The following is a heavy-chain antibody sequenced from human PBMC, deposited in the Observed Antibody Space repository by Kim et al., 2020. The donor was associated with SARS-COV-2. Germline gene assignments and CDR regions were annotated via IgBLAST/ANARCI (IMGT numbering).Heavy chain of an antibody. V-gene: IGHV3-30*04. CDR1: GFTFSSYA. CDR3: ASEYLYYYEY. D-gene: IGHD2-2*01. J-gene: IGHJ4*02. CDR2: ISYDGSNK. Sequence: GGSLRLSCAASGFTFSSYAMHWVRQAPGKGLEWVAVISYDGSNKYYADSVKGRFTISRDNSKNTLYLQMNSLRAEDTAVYYCASEYLYYYEYWGQGTLVT.